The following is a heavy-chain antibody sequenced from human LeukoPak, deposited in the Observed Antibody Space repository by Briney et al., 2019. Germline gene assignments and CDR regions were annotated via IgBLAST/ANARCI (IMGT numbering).Heavy chain of an antibody. V-gene: IGHV3-48*04. D-gene: IGHD6-13*01. J-gene: IGHJ5*02. Sequence: PGGSLRLSCAASGFTFSTYGMNWVRQAPGKGLEWVSYISGSLNTIYYADSVKGRFTISRDNAKNSLYLQMNSLRAEDTAVYYCARRPAAAANWFDPWGQGTLVTVSS. CDR2: ISGSLNTI. CDR1: GFTFSTYG. CDR3: ARRPAAAANWFDP.